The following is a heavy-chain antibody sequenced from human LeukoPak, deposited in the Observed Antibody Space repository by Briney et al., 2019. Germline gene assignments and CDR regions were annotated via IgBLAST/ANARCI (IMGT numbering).Heavy chain of an antibody. CDR3: AKGSGSYSYCFDP. J-gene: IGHJ5*02. Sequence: GGSLRLSCAASGFTFSSYAMSWVRQAPGKGLEWVSAISGSGGSTYYADSVKGRFTFSRDNSKNTLYLQMNSLSAEDTAVYYCAKGSGSYSYCFDPWGQGTLVTVSS. D-gene: IGHD3-10*01. V-gene: IGHV3-23*01. CDR2: ISGSGGST. CDR1: GFTFSSYA.